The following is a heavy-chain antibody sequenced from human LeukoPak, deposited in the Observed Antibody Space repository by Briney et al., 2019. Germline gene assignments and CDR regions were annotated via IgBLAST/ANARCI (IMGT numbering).Heavy chain of an antibody. Sequence: GGSLRLSCAASGFTFSSYSMNWVRQAPGKGLEWVSSISSSSSYIYYADSVKGRFTISRDNAKNSLYLQMNSLRAEDTAVYYWAMVAKHGYSSSRGGFDPWGQGTLVTVSS. D-gene: IGHD6-13*01. J-gene: IGHJ5*02. V-gene: IGHV3-21*01. CDR3: AMVAKHGYSSSRGGFDP. CDR2: ISSSSSYI. CDR1: GFTFSSYS.